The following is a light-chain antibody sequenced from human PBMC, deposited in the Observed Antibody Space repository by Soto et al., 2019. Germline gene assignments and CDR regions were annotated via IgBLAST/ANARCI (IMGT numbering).Light chain of an antibody. CDR1: SSDVGGYNY. J-gene: IGLJ2*01. Sequence: QSVLTQPASVSGSPGQSITISCTGTSSDVGGYNYVSWYQQHPGKAPKFMIYDVSNRPSGVSNRFSGSKSGNTASLTISGLRAEDEADYYCTSYTSSSTLVVFGGGTQLTVL. CDR3: TSYTSSSTLVV. CDR2: DVS. V-gene: IGLV2-14*03.